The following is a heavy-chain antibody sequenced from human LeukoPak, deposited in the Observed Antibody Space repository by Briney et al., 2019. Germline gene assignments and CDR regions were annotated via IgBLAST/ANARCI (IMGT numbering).Heavy chain of an antibody. CDR1: GYSISSGYY. Sequence: SETLSLTCAVSGYSISSGYYWGWIRQPPGKGLEWIGSIYHSGSTYYNPSLKSRVTISVDTSKNQFSLKLSSVTAADTAAYYCASEIEGATSEFDYWGQGTLVTVSS. CDR3: ASEIEGATSEFDY. CDR2: IYHSGST. J-gene: IGHJ4*02. D-gene: IGHD1-26*01. V-gene: IGHV4-38-2*01.